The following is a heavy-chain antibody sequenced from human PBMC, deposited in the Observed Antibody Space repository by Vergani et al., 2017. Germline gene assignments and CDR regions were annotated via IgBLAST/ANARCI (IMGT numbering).Heavy chain of an antibody. CDR3: VTMIVVVNHDAFDI. J-gene: IGHJ3*02. CDR1: GFTFMSVG. D-gene: IGHD3-22*01. CDR2: ISYDGSNK. Sequence: QVQLVESGGGLFQPASSLRLSVAASGFTFMSVGMPWVRQAPGKGLEWVAVISYDGSNKDYADSVKGRFTISRDNSKNTLYLQMNSLRAEDTAVYYCVTMIVVVNHDAFDIWGQGTMVTVSS. V-gene: IGHV3-30*03.